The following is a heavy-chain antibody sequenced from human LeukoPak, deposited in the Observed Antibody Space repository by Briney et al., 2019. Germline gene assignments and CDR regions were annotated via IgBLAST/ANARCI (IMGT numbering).Heavy chain of an antibody. CDR2: ISYDGNAK. CDR3: ARSPLDGYNYLDY. CDR1: GFTFSTNA. D-gene: IGHD5-24*01. J-gene: IGHJ4*02. Sequence: GGSLRLSCAASGFTFSTNAMHWVRQAPGKGLEWVAVISYDGNAKYYADSVKGRFTISRDNPKNTLYLQMNSLRPEDTAVYYCARSPLDGYNYLDYWGQGTLVTVSS. V-gene: IGHV3-30*04.